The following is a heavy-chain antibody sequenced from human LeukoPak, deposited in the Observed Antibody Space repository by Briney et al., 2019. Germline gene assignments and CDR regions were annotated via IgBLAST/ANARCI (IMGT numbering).Heavy chain of an antibody. CDR2: IYYSGST. Sequence: SETLSLTCTVSGGSISSYYWSWIRQPPGKGLEWIGYIYYSGSTNYNPSLKSRVTISVDTSKNQFSLKLSSVTAADTAVYYCARQAVAVAGTFWFDPWGQGTLVTASS. D-gene: IGHD6-19*01. CDR3: ARQAVAVAGTFWFDP. V-gene: IGHV4-59*08. J-gene: IGHJ5*02. CDR1: GGSISSYY.